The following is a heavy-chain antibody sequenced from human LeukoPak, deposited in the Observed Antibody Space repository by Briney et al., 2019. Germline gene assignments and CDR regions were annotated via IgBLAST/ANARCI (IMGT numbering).Heavy chain of an antibody. CDR3: ASDVGTAVGYYYYYSMDV. CDR1: GDSISTSNYH. V-gene: IGHV4-39*01. D-gene: IGHD6-13*01. Sequence: TSQTLSLTCTVSGDSISTSNYHFVWTRQPPGKGLEWIACIHYSGSPYYNPSLKSRVTISVDTSKNQCSLKLSSVTAADTAIYYCASDVGTAVGYYYYYSMDVWGEGTTVTVSS. J-gene: IGHJ6*03. CDR2: IHYSGSP.